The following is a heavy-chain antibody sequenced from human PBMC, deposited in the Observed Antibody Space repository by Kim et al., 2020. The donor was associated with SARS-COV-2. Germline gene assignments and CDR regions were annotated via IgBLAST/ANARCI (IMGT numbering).Heavy chain of an antibody. Sequence: SETLSLTCTVSGGSISSGGYYWTWIRQHPGKGLEWIGYIYHSGSTYYNPSLKSRVSMSIDTSKNQFSLKLSSVTAADTAVYYCARDGYSGSDVGYWGQGTLVTVSS. CDR1: GGSISSGGYY. J-gene: IGHJ4*02. CDR3: ARDGYSGSDVGY. CDR2: IYHSGST. V-gene: IGHV4-31*03. D-gene: IGHD5-12*01.